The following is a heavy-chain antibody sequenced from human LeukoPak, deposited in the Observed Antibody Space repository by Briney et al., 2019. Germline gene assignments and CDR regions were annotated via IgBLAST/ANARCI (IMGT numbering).Heavy chain of an antibody. Sequence: GGSLRLSWAPSGFTFDVYGVRWVRHAAGRGLEWLSGINWDGGSTRYADSVKGRFTISRDNAKNSLYLQMNSLRADDTTVYYCASVQSRIVVVPAATSRFDRHDYMVVWGIGTTVTLSS. CDR3: ASVQSRIVVVPAATSRFDRHDYMVV. CDR2: INWDGGST. D-gene: IGHD2-2*01. J-gene: IGHJ6*03. V-gene: IGHV3-20*04. CDR1: GFTFDVYG.